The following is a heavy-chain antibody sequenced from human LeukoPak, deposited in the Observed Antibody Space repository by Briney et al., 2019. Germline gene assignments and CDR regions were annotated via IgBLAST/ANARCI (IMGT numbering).Heavy chain of an antibody. Sequence: GGSLRLSCAASGFTFSSYGMHWVRQAPGKGLERVAVIWYDGSNKYYADSVKGRFTISRDNSKNTLYLQMNSLRAEDTAVYYCARDSPKYQLLSPLGYWGQGTLVTVSS. CDR3: ARDSPKYQLLSPLGY. V-gene: IGHV3-33*01. CDR1: GFTFSSYG. CDR2: IWYDGSNK. J-gene: IGHJ4*02. D-gene: IGHD2-2*01.